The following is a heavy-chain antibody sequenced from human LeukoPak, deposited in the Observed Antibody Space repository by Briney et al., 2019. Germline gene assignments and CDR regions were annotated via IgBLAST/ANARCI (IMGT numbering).Heavy chain of an antibody. Sequence: GGSLRLSCAASGFTVSSNYMSWVRQAPGKGLEWVSVIYSGGSTYYADSVKGRFTISRGNSKNTLYLQMNSLRAEDTAVYYCARERIAGYSYGYGYFDLWGRGTLVTVSS. D-gene: IGHD5-18*01. CDR2: IYSGGST. V-gene: IGHV3-53*01. J-gene: IGHJ2*01. CDR3: ARERIAGYSYGYGYFDL. CDR1: GFTVSSNY.